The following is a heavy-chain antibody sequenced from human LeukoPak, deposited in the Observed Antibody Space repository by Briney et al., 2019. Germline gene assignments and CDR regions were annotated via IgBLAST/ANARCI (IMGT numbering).Heavy chain of an antibody. CDR1: GYTLTGYY. V-gene: IGHV1-2*02. CDR3: ARGNYYRFDY. D-gene: IGHD3-22*01. J-gene: IGHJ4*02. CDR2: INPTSGGT. Sequence: GASVKVSCKASGYTLTGYYMHWVRQAPGQGLEWMGWINPTSGGTNYAQKFQGRVTMTRDTSLSTAYMELSRLRSDDTAVYYRARGNYYRFDYWGQGTLVTVSS.